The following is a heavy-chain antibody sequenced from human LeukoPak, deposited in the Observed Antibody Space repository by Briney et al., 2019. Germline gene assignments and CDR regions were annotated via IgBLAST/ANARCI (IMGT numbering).Heavy chain of an antibody. D-gene: IGHD3-22*01. J-gene: IGHJ4*02. Sequence: GGSLRLSCAASGFTVSSNYMSWVRQAPGKGLEWVSVIYSGGSTYYADSVKGRFTISRDNSKNTLYLQMNSLRAEDTAVYYCARDWYYYDSSGYYSGYFDYWGQGTLVTVSS. CDR2: IYSGGST. V-gene: IGHV3-66*01. CDR3: ARDWYYYDSSGYYSGYFDY. CDR1: GFTVSSNY.